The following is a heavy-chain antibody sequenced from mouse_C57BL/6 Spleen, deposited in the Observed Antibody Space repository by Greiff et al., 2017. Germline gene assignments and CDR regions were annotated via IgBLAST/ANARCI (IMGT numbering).Heavy chain of an antibody. V-gene: IGHV1-4*01. CDR2: INPSSGYT. J-gene: IGHJ2*01. CDR1: GYTFTSYT. Sequence: VQLQQSGAELVRPGASVKMSCKASGYTFTSYTMHWVKQRPGQGLEWIGYINPSSGYTKYNQKFKDKATLTADKDSSTAYMQLSSLTSEDSTVYYCARSGGRSWYDFDDWGQGTALTVSS. D-gene: IGHD2-1*01. CDR3: ARSGGRSWYDFDD.